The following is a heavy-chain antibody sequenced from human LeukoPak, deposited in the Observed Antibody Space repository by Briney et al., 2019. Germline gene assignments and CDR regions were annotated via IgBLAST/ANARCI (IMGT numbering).Heavy chain of an antibody. D-gene: IGHD3-22*01. CDR1: GYIFTSYG. CDR2: ISVYNGNT. CDR3: ARDINGYYYDSHGYYPTDL. J-gene: IGHJ5*02. Sequence: ASVKVSCKASGYIFTSYGTSWVRRAPGQGLEWMGWISVYNGNTNYPQRLQGRVTMTTDTSTTTAYMELRSLRSDDTAMYYCARDINGYYYDSHGYYPTDLWGQGTLVTVSS. V-gene: IGHV1-18*01.